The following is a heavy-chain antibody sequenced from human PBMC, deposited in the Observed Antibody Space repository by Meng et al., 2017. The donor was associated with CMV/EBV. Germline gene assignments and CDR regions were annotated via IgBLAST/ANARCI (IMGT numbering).Heavy chain of an antibody. D-gene: IGHD4-17*01. CDR2: INPNSGGT. Sequence: ASVKVSCKASGYTFTGYYMHWVRQAPGQGLEWMGWINPNSGGTNYAQKFQGRVTMTRDTSISTAYMELSRLRSDDTAVYYCASPNYGLHYYGMDVWGQGTTVTVSS. V-gene: IGHV1-2*02. CDR3: ASPNYGLHYYGMDV. CDR1: GYTFTGYY. J-gene: IGHJ6*02.